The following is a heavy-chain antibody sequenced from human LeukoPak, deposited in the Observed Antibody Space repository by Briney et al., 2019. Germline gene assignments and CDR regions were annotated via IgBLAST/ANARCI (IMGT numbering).Heavy chain of an antibody. D-gene: IGHD3-22*01. J-gene: IGHJ3*02. CDR2: ISSSGSTI. CDR1: GLTFSDYY. CDR3: AGRVDYYDSSGYHDAFDI. V-gene: IGHV3-11*01. Sequence: GGSLRLSCAASGLTFSDYYMSWIRQAPGKGLEWVSYISSSGSTIYYADSVKGRFTISRDNAKNSLYLQMNSLRAEDTAVYYCAGRVDYYDSSGYHDAFDIWGQGTMVTVSS.